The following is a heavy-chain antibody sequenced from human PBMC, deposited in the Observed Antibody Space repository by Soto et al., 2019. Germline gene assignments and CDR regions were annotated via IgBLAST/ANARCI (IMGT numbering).Heavy chain of an antibody. Sequence: SDTLSLTCAVYGGSFSGYYWSWIRQPPGKGLEWIGEINHSGSTNYNPSLKSRVTISVDTSKNQFSLKLSSVTAADTAVYYCGRGGLKWLRLPLFDNWGQGTLVNVSS. J-gene: IGHJ4*02. CDR3: GRGGLKWLRLPLFDN. CDR2: INHSGST. CDR1: GGSFSGYY. D-gene: IGHD5-12*01. V-gene: IGHV4-34*01.